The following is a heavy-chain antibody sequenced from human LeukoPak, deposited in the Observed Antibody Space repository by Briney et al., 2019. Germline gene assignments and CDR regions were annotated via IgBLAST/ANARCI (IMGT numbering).Heavy chain of an antibody. D-gene: IGHD3-22*01. Sequence: GGSLRLSCAASGFTFSSYNMNWVRQAPGKGLEWISFIGSSGSTIYYADSVKGRFTISRDNAKNSLYLQMNSLRAEDTAVYYCARDFYDSSGYLLFDYWGQGTLVTVSS. J-gene: IGHJ4*02. V-gene: IGHV3-48*01. CDR1: GFTFSSYN. CDR3: ARDFYDSSGYLLFDY. CDR2: IGSSGSTI.